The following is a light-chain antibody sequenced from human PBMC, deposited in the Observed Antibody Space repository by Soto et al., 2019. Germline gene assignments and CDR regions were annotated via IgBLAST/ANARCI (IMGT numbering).Light chain of an antibody. CDR1: SSNIGSNT. J-gene: IGLJ1*01. CDR2: SNN. V-gene: IGLV1-44*01. CDR3: AAWDDSLNAFYV. Sequence: QLVLTQPPSASGTPGQRVTISCSGSSSNIGSNTVNWYQQLPGTAPKLLIYSNNQRPSGVPDRFSGSKSGTSASLAISGLQSEDEADYYCAAWDDSLNAFYVFGTGTQLTVL.